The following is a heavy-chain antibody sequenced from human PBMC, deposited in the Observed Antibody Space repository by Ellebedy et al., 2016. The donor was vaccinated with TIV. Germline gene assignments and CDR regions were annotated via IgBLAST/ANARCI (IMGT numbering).Heavy chain of an antibody. CDR3: ATGVDYGDYVWPYDY. CDR2: FDPEDGET. J-gene: IGHJ4*02. Sequence: ASVKVSXXVSGYTLTELSMHWVRQAPGKGLEWMGGFDPEDGETIYAQKFQGRVTMTEDTSTDTAYMELSSLRSEDTAVYYCATGVDYGDYVWPYDYWGQGTLVTVSS. D-gene: IGHD4-17*01. V-gene: IGHV1-24*01. CDR1: GYTLTELS.